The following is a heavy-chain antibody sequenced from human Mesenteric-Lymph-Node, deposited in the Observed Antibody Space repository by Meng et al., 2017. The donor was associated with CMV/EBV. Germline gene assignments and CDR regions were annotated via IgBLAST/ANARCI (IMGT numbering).Heavy chain of an antibody. D-gene: IGHD2-15*01. Sequence: GESLKISCAASGFSVTYNFMNWVRQAPGKGLEWVSYSSGSGSTIYYADSVKGRFTISRDNAKNSLYLQMNTLRAEDTAVYYCARDPGDCSGSSCYSDWYFDLWGRGSLVTVSS. J-gene: IGHJ2*01. CDR3: ARDPGDCSGSSCYSDWYFDL. CDR1: GFSVTYNF. V-gene: IGHV3-11*04. CDR2: SSGSGSTI.